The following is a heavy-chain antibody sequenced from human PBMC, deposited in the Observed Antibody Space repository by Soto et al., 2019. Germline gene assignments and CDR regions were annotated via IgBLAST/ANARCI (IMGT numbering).Heavy chain of an antibody. J-gene: IGHJ4*02. D-gene: IGHD2-2*01. Sequence: EVQLLESGGGLVQPGGSLRLSCAASGFTFSSYAMSWVRQAPGKGLEWVSAISGSGGSTYYADSVKGRFTISRDNSKNPLYLQMNSLRAEDTAVYYCAKEPPGGCSSTSCYARSFDYWGQGTLVTVSS. V-gene: IGHV3-23*01. CDR2: ISGSGGST. CDR1: GFTFSSYA. CDR3: AKEPPGGCSSTSCYARSFDY.